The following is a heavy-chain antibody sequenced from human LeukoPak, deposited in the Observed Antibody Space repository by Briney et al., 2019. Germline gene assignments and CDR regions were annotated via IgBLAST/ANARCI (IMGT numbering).Heavy chain of an antibody. J-gene: IGHJ5*02. V-gene: IGHV1-8*01. CDR2: LSPTSGRA. CDR1: GDTFTNYD. D-gene: IGHD3-22*01. CDR3: ARQNYYDSSGYYH. Sequence: ASVKVSCKASGDTFTNYDINWVRQATGQGPEWMGWLSPTSGRAGSAQKFQGRVTMTRDMSTSTVYMELSSLRSEDTAVYYCARQNYYDSSGYYHWGQGTLVTVSS.